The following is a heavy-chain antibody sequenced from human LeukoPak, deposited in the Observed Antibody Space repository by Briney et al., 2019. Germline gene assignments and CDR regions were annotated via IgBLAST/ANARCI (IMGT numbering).Heavy chain of an antibody. V-gene: IGHV3-48*01. CDR3: ARGRFTFGGVFDY. Sequence: GGSLRLSCAVSGFTFSSYSMKWVRQAPGKGLEWVSYISSSSSTIYYADSVKGRFTISRDNAKNSLYLQMNSLRAEDTAVYYCARGRFTFGGVFDYWGQGTLVTVSS. J-gene: IGHJ4*02. CDR1: GFTFSSYS. CDR2: ISSSSSTI. D-gene: IGHD3-16*01.